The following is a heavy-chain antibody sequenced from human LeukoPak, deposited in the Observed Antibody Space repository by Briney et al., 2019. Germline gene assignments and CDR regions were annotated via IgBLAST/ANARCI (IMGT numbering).Heavy chain of an antibody. CDR3: GRFRIHYGSGRPSGLDV. J-gene: IGHJ6*02. V-gene: IGHV1-8*01. CDR1: GYTFTNFE. Sequence: ASVKVSCKTSGYTFTNFEVNWVRQTTGQGLEWMGWINPNSGDTAYAQKFQDRVTMTRNTSTSTAYMDLSSLSSDDTAVYYCGRFRIHYGSGRPSGLDVWGQGTTVTVSS. D-gene: IGHD3-10*01. CDR2: INPNSGDT.